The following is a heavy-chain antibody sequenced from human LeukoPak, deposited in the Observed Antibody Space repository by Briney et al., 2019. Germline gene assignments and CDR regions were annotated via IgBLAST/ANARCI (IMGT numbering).Heavy chain of an antibody. CDR2: ISAYNGNT. V-gene: IGHV1-18*01. Sequence: GASVKVSCKASGYTFTSYGISWVRQAPAQGLEGMGWISAYNGNTNYAQKLQGRVTMTTDTSTSTAYMELRSLRSDDTAVHYCPSVQRQFTHDSRAQTEYWRQGALVTVPS. J-gene: IGHJ4*02. CDR1: GYTFTSYG. D-gene: IGHD3-22*01. CDR3: PSVQRQFTHDSRAQTEY.